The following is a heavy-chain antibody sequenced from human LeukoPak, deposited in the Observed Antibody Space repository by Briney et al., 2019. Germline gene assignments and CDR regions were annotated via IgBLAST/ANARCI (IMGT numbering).Heavy chain of an antibody. D-gene: IGHD3-22*01. V-gene: IGHV3-74*01. Sequence: GGSLRLSCAASGFTFSSYWMHWVRQAPGKGLVWVSRINSDGSSTSYADSVKGRFTISRDNAKNTLYLQMNSLRAEDTAVYYCARDRITMTEYHYYGMDVWGQGTTVTVSS. CDR1: GFTFSSYW. CDR3: ARDRITMTEYHYYGMDV. CDR2: INSDGSST. J-gene: IGHJ6*02.